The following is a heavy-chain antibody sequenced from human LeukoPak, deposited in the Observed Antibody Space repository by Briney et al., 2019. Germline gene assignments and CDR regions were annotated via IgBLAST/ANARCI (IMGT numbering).Heavy chain of an antibody. Sequence: ASVKVSCKASGYTLTTYGINWVRQAPGQGLEWMGWISVYKGNTNYAQKFQGRVTMTTDTSTSTAYMELRSLRSDDTAVYYCAGSRDWNYAFDMWGQGTMVIVSP. CDR1: GYTLTTYG. V-gene: IGHV1-18*01. J-gene: IGHJ3*02. D-gene: IGHD1-7*01. CDR3: AGSRDWNYAFDM. CDR2: ISVYKGNT.